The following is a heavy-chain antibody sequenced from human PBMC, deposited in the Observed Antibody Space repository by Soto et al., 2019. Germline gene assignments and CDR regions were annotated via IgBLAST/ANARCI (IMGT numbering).Heavy chain of an antibody. J-gene: IGHJ3*02. CDR1: GFTFSSFT. D-gene: IGHD6-19*01. Sequence: QVQLGESGGGVVQPGGSLRLSCAASGFTFSSFTMHWVRQAPGKGLEWVAVISYDGSNKYYADAVKGRFTISRDNSNYTLYLQMNSLRAEDTAVYYCARDFWQWQVKRDGFDIWGQGTMVTVSS. CDR2: ISYDGSNK. V-gene: IGHV3-30-3*01. CDR3: ARDFWQWQVKRDGFDI.